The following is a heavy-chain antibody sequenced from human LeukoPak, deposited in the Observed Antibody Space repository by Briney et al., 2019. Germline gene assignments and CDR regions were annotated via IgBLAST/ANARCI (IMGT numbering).Heavy chain of an antibody. CDR3: ARHTTLSIAAQFDY. J-gene: IGHJ4*02. Sequence: PSETLSLTCTVSGGSISSSSYYWGWIRQPPGEGLEWIGSIYYSGSTYYNPSLKSRVTISVDTSKNQFSLKLSSVTAADTAVYYCARHTTLSIAAQFDYWGQGTPVTVSS. CDR2: IYYSGST. V-gene: IGHV4-39*01. D-gene: IGHD6-6*01. CDR1: GGSISSSSYY.